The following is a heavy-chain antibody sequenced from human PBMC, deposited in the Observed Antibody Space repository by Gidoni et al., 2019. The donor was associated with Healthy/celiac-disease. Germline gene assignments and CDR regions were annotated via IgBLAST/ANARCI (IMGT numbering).Heavy chain of an antibody. CDR3: ASGTTDYYYMDV. CDR1: GFTFSSYS. CDR2: ISSSSSTI. Sequence: EVQLVESGGGLVQPGGSLRLSCAASGFTFSSYSMNWVRQAPGKGLEWVSYISSSSSTIYYADSVKGRFTISRDNAKNSLYLQMNSLRDEDTAVYYCASGTTDYYYMDVWGKGTTVTVSS. J-gene: IGHJ6*03. D-gene: IGHD1-7*01. V-gene: IGHV3-48*02.